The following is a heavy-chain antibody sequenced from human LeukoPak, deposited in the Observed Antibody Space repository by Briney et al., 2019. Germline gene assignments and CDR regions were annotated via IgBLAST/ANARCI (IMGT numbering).Heavy chain of an antibody. CDR2: IYHSGST. CDR1: GGSISSSNW. D-gene: IGHD6-19*01. CDR3: ARGTYSSGRYRSSYWYFDL. V-gene: IGHV4-4*02. Sequence: SETLSLTCAVSGGSISSSNWWSWVRQPPGKGLEWIGEIYHSGSTNYNPSLKSRVTISVDKSKNQFSLKLSSVTAADTAVYYCARGTYSSGRYRSSYWYFDLWGRGTLVTVSS. J-gene: IGHJ2*01.